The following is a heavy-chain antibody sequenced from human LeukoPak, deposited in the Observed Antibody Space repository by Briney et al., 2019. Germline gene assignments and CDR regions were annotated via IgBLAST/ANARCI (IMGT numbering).Heavy chain of an antibody. J-gene: IGHJ4*02. V-gene: IGHV3-21*01. CDR1: GFTFSSYS. D-gene: IGHD5-24*01. CDR2: ISSSSSYI. CDR3: ARVRRRDGYKDFDY. Sequence: GGSLRLSCAASGFTFSSYSMNWVRQAPGKGLEWVSSISSSSSYIYYADSVKGRFTISRDNAKNSLYLQMNSLRAEDTAVYYCARVRRRDGYKDFDYWGQGTLVTVSS.